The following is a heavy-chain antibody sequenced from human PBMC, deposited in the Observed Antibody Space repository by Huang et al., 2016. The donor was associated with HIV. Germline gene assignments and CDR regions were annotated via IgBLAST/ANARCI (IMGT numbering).Heavy chain of an antibody. Sequence: QVQLVQSRAEVKKPGASVKVSCKVSEYTLTELSIHWVRQPPGKGLEWMGGFDHEIGETIYAQKFQGRVTMTEDTSTGTAFMELSGLRPEDTAVYYCATGFDVFFDFWGQGTLVTVSS. V-gene: IGHV1-24*01. CDR3: ATGFDVFFDF. D-gene: IGHD3-9*01. J-gene: IGHJ4*02. CDR1: EYTLTELS. CDR2: FDHEIGET.